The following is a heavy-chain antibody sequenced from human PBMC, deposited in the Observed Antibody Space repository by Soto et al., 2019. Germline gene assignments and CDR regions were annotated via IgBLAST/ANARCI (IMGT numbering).Heavy chain of an antibody. Sequence: ASETLSLTCAVSGASISGSYYYWAWLRQSPGKGPEWIGSVFYTGFTSYNPSLESRVSVSVDTSKSQFSLKLSAVTAADTAVYYCATSQKGYNWNYFDHWGQGALVTVPQ. CDR3: ATSQKGYNWNYFDH. J-gene: IGHJ4*02. V-gene: IGHV4-39*01. D-gene: IGHD1-20*01. CDR1: GASISGSYYY. CDR2: VFYTGFT.